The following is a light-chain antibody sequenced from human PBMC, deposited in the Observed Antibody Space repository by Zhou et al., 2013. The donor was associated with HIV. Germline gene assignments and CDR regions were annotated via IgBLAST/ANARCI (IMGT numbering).Light chain of an antibody. V-gene: IGKV3-20*01. CDR3: QHYSASPAT. CDR1: QSVSNSY. Sequence: EIVLTQSPGTLSLSPGERATLSCRASQSVSNSYLAWYQQKTGQAPRLLIYGVSTRATGIPDRFSGSGSGTDFTLTITRLEPEDFAVYYCQHYSASPATFGGGTKVEIK. CDR2: GVS. J-gene: IGKJ4*01.